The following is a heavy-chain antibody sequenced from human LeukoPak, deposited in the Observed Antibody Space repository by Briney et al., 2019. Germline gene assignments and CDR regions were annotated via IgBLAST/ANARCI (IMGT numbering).Heavy chain of an antibody. CDR3: AKSIKVALSGAYFDP. D-gene: IGHD6-19*01. V-gene: IGHV1-18*01. Sequence: ASVKVSCKASGYTFSNSGVSWLRQAPGQGLEWMGWISACNGNTNYAQKFQERVAMTTDTSTNTAYMELRSLRSDDTAVYYCAKSIKVALSGAYFDPWGQGTLVTVSS. CDR2: ISACNGNT. CDR1: GYTFSNSG. J-gene: IGHJ5*02.